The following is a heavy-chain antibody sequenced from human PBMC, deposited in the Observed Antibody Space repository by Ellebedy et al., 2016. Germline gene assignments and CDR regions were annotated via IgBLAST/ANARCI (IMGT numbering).Heavy chain of an antibody. CDR2: IRSKAYGGTT. Sequence: GGSLRLXCTASGFTFGDYAMSWFRQAPGKGLEWVGFIRSKAYGGTTEYAASVKGRFTISRDDSKSIAYLQMNSLKTEDTAVYYCTSTPFPHMGDYWGQGTLVTVSS. CDR3: TSTPFPHMGDY. D-gene: IGHD2-21*01. CDR1: GFTFGDYA. V-gene: IGHV3-49*03. J-gene: IGHJ4*02.